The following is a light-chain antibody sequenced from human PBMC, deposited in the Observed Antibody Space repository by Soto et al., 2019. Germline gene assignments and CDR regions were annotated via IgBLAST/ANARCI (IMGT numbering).Light chain of an antibody. CDR1: SSDIGGYNY. Sequence: QSALTQAASVSGSPGQSVTISCTGTSSDIGGYNYVSWYQQHPDKAPKLMIFDVSNRPSGVSNRFSGSNSGNTDSLTISGLRPEDEADYYCSSYTDSSTVAFGGGTKLTVL. CDR3: SSYTDSSTVA. CDR2: DVS. J-gene: IGLJ2*01. V-gene: IGLV2-14*03.